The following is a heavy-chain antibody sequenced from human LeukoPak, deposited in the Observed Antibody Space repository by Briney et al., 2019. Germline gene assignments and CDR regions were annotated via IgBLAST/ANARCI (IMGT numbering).Heavy chain of an antibody. Sequence: SETLSLTSAVYGGSFSGYYWSWIRQPPGKGLEWIGEINHSGSTNYNPSLKSRVTISVDTSKNQFSLKLSSVTAADTAVYYCARSSTKTYYYDSSGYYNWGQGTLVTVSS. CDR2: INHSGST. CDR3: ARSSTKTYYYDSSGYYN. D-gene: IGHD3-22*01. V-gene: IGHV4-34*01. J-gene: IGHJ4*02. CDR1: GGSFSGYY.